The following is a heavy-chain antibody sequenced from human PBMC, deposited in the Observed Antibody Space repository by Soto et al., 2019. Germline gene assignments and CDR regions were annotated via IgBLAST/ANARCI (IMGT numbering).Heavy chain of an antibody. CDR1: VAALNIGNYY. V-gene: IGHV4-31*03. J-gene: IGHJ5*02. CDR2: IYVTGAV. CDR3: ARLRIATNNYKWFDP. D-gene: IGHD2-21*01. Sequence: SEALSLTCSFYVAALNIGNYYWSWIRQVPGKGLEWIGHIYVTGAVDYNPSLRDRITISQDTSERQFSLKLRLVTAADTAVYYCARLRIATNNYKWFDPWGQGTMVTVSS.